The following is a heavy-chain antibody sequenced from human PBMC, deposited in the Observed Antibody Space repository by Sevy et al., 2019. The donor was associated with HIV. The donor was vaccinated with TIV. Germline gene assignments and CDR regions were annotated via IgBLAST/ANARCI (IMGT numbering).Heavy chain of an antibody. CDR2: ISYDGSNK. Sequence: GGSLRLSCAASGFTFSSYAMHWVRQAPGKGLEWVAVISYDGSNKYNADSVKGRFTISRDNSKNTLYLQMNSLRAEDTAIYHCARVGYSSSWETIDYWGQGTLVTVSS. J-gene: IGHJ4*02. CDR1: GFTFSSYA. CDR3: ARVGYSSSWETIDY. D-gene: IGHD6-13*01. V-gene: IGHV3-30-3*01.